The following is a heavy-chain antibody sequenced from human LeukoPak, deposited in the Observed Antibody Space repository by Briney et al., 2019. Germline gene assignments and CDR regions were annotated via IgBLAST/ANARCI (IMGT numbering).Heavy chain of an antibody. J-gene: IGHJ6*03. CDR3: TTAMVRGVIKGNYYYYYYMDV. V-gene: IGHV3-15*01. D-gene: IGHD3-10*01. Sequence: GGSLRLSCAAPGFTFSNAWMSWVRQAPGKGLEWVGRIKSKTDGGTTDYAAPVKGRFTISRDDSKNTLYLQMNSLKTEDTAVYYCTTAMVRGVIKGNYYYYYYMDVWGKGTTVTISS. CDR2: IKSKTDGGTT. CDR1: GFTFSNAW.